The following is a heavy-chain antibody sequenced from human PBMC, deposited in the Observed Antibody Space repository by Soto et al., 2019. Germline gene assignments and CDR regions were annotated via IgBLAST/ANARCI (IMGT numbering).Heavy chain of an antibody. CDR2: IYYSGST. D-gene: IGHD3-22*01. V-gene: IGHV4-59*01. CDR3: ARVNYYDSSGSKGLDV. CDR1: GGSISSYY. Sequence: PSETLSLTCTVSGGSISSYYWSWTRQPPGKGLEWIGYIYYSGSTNYNPSLKSRVTISVDTSKNQFSLKLSSVTAADTAVYYCARVNYYDSSGSKGLDVWGQGTTVTVSS. J-gene: IGHJ6*02.